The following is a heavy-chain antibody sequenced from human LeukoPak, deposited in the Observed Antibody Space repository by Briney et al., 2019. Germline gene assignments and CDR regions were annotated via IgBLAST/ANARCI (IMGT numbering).Heavy chain of an antibody. CDR3: ATTLNIATPAYF. CDR2: INLDGSEK. V-gene: IGHV3-7*01. CDR1: GFTFSSYW. Sequence: GGSLRLSCAASGFTFSSYWMSWVRQAPGKGLEWVANINLDGSEKYYVDSVKGRFTISRDNAKNSLYLQMNSLRAEDTAVYYCATTLNIATPAYFWGQGTLVTVSS. D-gene: IGHD6-13*01. J-gene: IGHJ4*02.